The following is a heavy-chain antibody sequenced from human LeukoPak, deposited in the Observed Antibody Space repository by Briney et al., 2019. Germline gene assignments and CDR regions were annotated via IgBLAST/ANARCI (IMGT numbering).Heavy chain of an antibody. CDR1: GFTFSSYG. D-gene: IGHD3-9*01. V-gene: IGHV3-23*01. J-gene: IGHJ4*02. Sequence: GGSLRLSCAASGFTFSSYGMHWVRQAPGKGLEWVSAISGSGGSTYYADSVKGRFTISRDNSKNTLYLQMNSLRAEDTAVYYCAKDEGDYDILTGYYPQNYFDYWGQGTLVTVSS. CDR3: AKDEGDYDILTGYYPQNYFDY. CDR2: ISGSGGST.